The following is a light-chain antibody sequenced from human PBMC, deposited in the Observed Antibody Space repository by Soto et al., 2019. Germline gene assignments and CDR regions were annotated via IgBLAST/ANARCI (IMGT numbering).Light chain of an antibody. J-gene: IGKJ2*01. Sequence: EIVMTQSPPSLTVTPGEPASISCRSSQRLLHSNGNTFLDWYLQKPGQSPQLLSYLGSNRASGVPDRVRGSEGGTDFTLKISRVEAEDAGVYYCMQALETAYTFGQGTKLEIK. CDR2: LGS. V-gene: IGKV2-28*01. CDR1: QRLLHSNGNTF. CDR3: MQALETAYT.